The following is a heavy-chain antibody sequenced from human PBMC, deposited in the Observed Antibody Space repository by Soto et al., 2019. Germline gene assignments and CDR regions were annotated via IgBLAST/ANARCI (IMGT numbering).Heavy chain of an antibody. CDR2: IWYDGSNK. D-gene: IGHD2-21*02. J-gene: IGHJ4*02. CDR3: ARDLLSSSGGNSPIDY. Sequence: PGGSLRLSCAASGFTFSSYGMHWVRQAPGKGLEWVAVIWYDGSNKYYADSVKGRFTISRDNSKNTLYLQMNSLRAEDTAVYYCARDLLSSSGGNSPIDYWGQGTLVTVSS. V-gene: IGHV3-33*01. CDR1: GFTFSSYG.